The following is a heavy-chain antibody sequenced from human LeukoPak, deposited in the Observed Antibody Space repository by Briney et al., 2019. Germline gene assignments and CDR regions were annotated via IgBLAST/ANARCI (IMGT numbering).Heavy chain of an antibody. CDR3: ATAQGNMFSSSWYY. Sequence: PGGSLRLSCAASGFTFDDYGMSWVRQAPGKGLEWVSDIDWNGGSTGYADSVKGRFTISRDNSKNTLCLQMNSLRAEDTAVYYCATAQGNMFSSSWYYWGQGTLVTVSS. D-gene: IGHD6-13*01. CDR2: IDWNGGST. CDR1: GFTFDDYG. J-gene: IGHJ4*02. V-gene: IGHV3-20*04.